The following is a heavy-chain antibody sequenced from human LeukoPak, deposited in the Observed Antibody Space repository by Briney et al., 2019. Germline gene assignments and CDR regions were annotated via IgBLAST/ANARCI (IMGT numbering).Heavy chain of an antibody. CDR3: ASPLWDY. D-gene: IGHD3-10*01. J-gene: IGHJ4*02. V-gene: IGHV3-74*01. Sequence: GGSLRLSCAASGFTFSNYWIHWVRQAPGKGLVWVSRINSDGSSTSYADSVKGRFTISRDSSNNTLSLQMNSLRAEDTAVYYCASPLWDYWGQGILVTVSS. CDR2: INSDGSST. CDR1: GFTFSNYW.